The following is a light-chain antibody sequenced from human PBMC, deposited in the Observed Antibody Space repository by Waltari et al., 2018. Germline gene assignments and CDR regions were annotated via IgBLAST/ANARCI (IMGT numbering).Light chain of an antibody. CDR2: GAC. V-gene: IGKV3-20*01. CDR1: QCFSSSY. Sequence: RDSQCFSSSYVAWDREKPGQAPRLRIYGACSRAAGCRDRFSGSGSGTDFTLTISRLEREDFAVYDCQQYGTSPPLTFGGGTKVEIK. CDR3: QQYGTSPPLT. J-gene: IGKJ4*01.